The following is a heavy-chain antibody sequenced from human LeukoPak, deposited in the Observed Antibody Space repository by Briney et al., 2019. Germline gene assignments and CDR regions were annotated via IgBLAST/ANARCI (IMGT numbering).Heavy chain of an antibody. J-gene: IGHJ3*02. CDR3: VRKNQDFNAAFDI. V-gene: IGHV3-53*01. CDR2: THSDGNT. CDR1: GFTVSNNY. Sequence: GGSLRLSCAVSGFTVSNNYMSWVRQAPGKGLEWVSITHSDGNTNYAVSVKGRFTISRDTSQNTLSLQMNSLRAEDTAVYYCVRKNQDFNAAFDIWGQGTVVTVSS. D-gene: IGHD1-14*01.